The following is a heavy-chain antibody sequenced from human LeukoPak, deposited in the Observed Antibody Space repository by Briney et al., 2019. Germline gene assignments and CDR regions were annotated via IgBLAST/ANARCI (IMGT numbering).Heavy chain of an antibody. J-gene: IGHJ3*02. CDR1: GFTFSSYG. V-gene: IGHV3-30*02. Sequence: GGSLRLSCAASGFTFSSYGMHWVRQAPGKGLEWVAFIRYDGSNKYYADSVKGRFTISRDNSKNTLYLQMNSLRAEDTAVYYCAKDIVVVPAAPYDAFDIWGQGTMVTVSS. CDR2: IRYDGSNK. CDR3: AKDIVVVPAAPYDAFDI. D-gene: IGHD2-2*01.